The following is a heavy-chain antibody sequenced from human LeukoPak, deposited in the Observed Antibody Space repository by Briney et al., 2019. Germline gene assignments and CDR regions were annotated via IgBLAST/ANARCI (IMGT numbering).Heavy chain of an antibody. CDR3: ARVYGDFNYYYYYMDV. CDR1: GFTFSSYW. J-gene: IGHJ6*03. V-gene: IGHV3-21*01. CDR2: ISTSTSLK. Sequence: GGSLRLSCAASGFTFSSYWMSWVRQAPGKGLEWVSSISTSTSLKYYADSVKGRFIISRDNAKNSLYLQMNSLRAEDTAVYYCARVYGDFNYYYYYMDVWGKGTTVTISS. D-gene: IGHD4-17*01.